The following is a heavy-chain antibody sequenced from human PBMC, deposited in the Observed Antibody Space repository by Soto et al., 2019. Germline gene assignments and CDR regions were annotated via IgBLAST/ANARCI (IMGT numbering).Heavy chain of an antibody. Sequence: QVQLQQWGAGLLKPSETLSLTCAVNGGSLSGYYWSWIRQPPGTGLEWIGEIKDGGSTNYSPSLRGRVTISADTSKNQFSLRLNSVTAADTAVYFCARGQEGIVATHWDQGTLVTVSS. V-gene: IGHV4-34*01. J-gene: IGHJ4*02. D-gene: IGHD5-12*01. CDR3: ARGQEGIVATH. CDR1: GGSLSGYY. CDR2: IKDGGST.